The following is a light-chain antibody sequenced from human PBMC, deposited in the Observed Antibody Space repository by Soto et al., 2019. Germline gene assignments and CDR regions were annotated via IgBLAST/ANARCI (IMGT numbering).Light chain of an antibody. CDR2: EVS. Sequence: QSVLNQPASVSGAPGQSITMSCTGTSSDVGGYNYVSWYQQHPGKAPKLMISEVSNRCSGVSNRFSGSKSGNTASLTISGLQAEDEADYYCSSYTSSSTYVFGTGTKVTV. J-gene: IGLJ1*01. V-gene: IGLV2-14*01. CDR1: SSDVGGYNY. CDR3: SSYTSSSTYV.